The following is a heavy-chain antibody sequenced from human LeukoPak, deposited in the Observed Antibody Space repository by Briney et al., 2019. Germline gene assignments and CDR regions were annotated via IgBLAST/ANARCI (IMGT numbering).Heavy chain of an antibody. CDR3: ARDHDWAQAFDI. CDR2: ISTSGSTI. CDR1: GFTFSSYE. V-gene: IGHV3-48*03. D-gene: IGHD3-9*01. J-gene: IGHJ3*02. Sequence: GGSLRLSCAASGFTFSSYEMNWVRQAPGKGLEGVSYISTSGSTIYYADSVKGRFTISRDNAKNSLYLQMNSLRAEDTAAYYCARDHDWAQAFDIWGQGTMVTVSS.